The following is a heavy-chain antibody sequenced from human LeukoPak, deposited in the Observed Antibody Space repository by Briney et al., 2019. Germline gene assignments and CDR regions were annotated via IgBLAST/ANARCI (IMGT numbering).Heavy chain of an antibody. CDR3: ARDLEVRGVIGSHLFDY. V-gene: IGHV1-18*01. Sequence: ASVKVSCKASGYTFTSYGISWVRQAPGQGLEWMGWISAYNGNTNYAQKLQGRVTMTTDTSTSTAYMELSSLRSDDTAVYYCARDLEVRGVIGSHLFDYWGQGTLVTVSS. J-gene: IGHJ4*02. D-gene: IGHD3-10*01. CDR2: ISAYNGNT. CDR1: GYTFTSYG.